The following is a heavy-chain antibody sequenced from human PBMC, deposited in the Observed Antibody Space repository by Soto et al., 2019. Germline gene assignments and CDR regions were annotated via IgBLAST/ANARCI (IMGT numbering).Heavy chain of an antibody. CDR1: GFSLSTSGVG. CDR2: IYWNDDK. CDR3: ALHVSGYTPGY. D-gene: IGHD3-22*01. Sequence: GSGPTLANPTQTLTLTCTFSGFSLSTSGVGVGWIRQPPGKALEWLALIYWNDDKRYSPSLKSRLTITKDTSKNQVVLTMTNMDPVDTATYYCALHVSGYTPGYWGQGTLVTVSS. V-gene: IGHV2-5*01. J-gene: IGHJ4*02.